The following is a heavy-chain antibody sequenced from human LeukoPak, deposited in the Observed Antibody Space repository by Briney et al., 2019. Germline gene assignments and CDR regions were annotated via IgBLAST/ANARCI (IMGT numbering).Heavy chain of an antibody. CDR3: ARVPFDL. V-gene: IGHV1-2*02. CDR1: GYTFSGYY. J-gene: IGHJ2*01. CDR2: INPNGGVT. Sequence: ASVKVSCKASGYTFSGYYMHWLRQAPGQGLEWMGWINPNGGVTNYAQKFQGRVTMTRDTSISTAYMEMSRLRSDDTAVYYCARVPFDLWGRGTLVTVSS. D-gene: IGHD4/OR15-4a*01.